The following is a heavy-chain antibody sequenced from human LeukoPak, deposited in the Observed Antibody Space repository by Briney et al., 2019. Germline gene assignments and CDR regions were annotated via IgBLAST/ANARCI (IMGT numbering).Heavy chain of an antibody. D-gene: IGHD2-2*01. Sequence: ASVKVSCKASGYTFTSYDINWVRQATGQGLEWMGWMNPNSGNTGYAQKFQGRVTMTRNTSISTAYMELSSLRSEDTAVYYCARVVVVSYYYYTDVWGKGTTVTVSS. CDR3: ARVVVVSYYYYTDV. J-gene: IGHJ6*03. V-gene: IGHV1-8*01. CDR1: GYTFTSYD. CDR2: MNPNSGNT.